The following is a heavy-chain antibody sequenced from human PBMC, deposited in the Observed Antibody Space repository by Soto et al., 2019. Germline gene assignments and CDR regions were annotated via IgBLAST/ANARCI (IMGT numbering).Heavy chain of an antibody. CDR3: GGGRDSGYDFDYYGLDV. CDR1: GGSVTTYY. J-gene: IGHJ6*02. V-gene: IGHV4-59*02. D-gene: IGHD5-12*01. Sequence: QVQLQESGPGLVKPSETLSLTCSVSGGSVTTYYWSWIRQPPGKGLEWIGFIYNSGRANYNPSLMSRVTISVDTSKNQFSLKLNSVTAADTAVYYCGGGRDSGYDFDYYGLDVWGQGTTVTVSS. CDR2: IYNSGRA.